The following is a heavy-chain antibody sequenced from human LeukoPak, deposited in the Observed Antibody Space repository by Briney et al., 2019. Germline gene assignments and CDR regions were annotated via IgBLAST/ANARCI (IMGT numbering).Heavy chain of an antibody. CDR3: ARGLRFFAGGYMDV. D-gene: IGHD3-3*01. J-gene: IGHJ6*03. CDR1: GGTFSSYT. V-gene: IGHV1-69*02. Sequence: SVKVSCNASGGTFSSYTISWVRQAPGQGLEWMGRIIPILGIANYAQKFQGRVTITADKSTSTAYMELSSLRSEDTAVYYCARGLRFFAGGYMDVWGKGTTVTVSS. CDR2: IIPILGIA.